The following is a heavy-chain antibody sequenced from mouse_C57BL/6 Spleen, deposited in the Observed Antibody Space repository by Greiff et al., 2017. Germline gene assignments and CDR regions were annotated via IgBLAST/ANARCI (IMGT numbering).Heavy chain of an antibody. D-gene: IGHD1-1*01. Sequence: QVQLQQSGAELVRPGSSVKLSCKASGYTFTSYWMDWVKQRPGQGLEWIGNIYPSDSETHYNQKFKDKATLTADKSSSTAYMQLSSLTSEDSAVYYCARRGSSYYYGGISAWFAYWGQGTLVTVSA. CDR1: GYTFTSYW. V-gene: IGHV1-61*01. CDR3: ARRGSSYYYGGISAWFAY. J-gene: IGHJ3*01. CDR2: IYPSDSET.